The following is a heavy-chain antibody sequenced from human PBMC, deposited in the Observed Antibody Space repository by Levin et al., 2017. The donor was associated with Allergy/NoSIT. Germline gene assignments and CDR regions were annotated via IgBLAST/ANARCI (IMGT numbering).Heavy chain of an antibody. J-gene: IGHJ4*02. Sequence: PGESLKISCAASGFTFSSYSMNWVRQAPGKGLEWVSSISSSSSYIYYADSVKGRFTISRDNAKNSLYLQMNSLRAEDTAVYYCAITNYGYYSPFDYWGQGTLVTVSS. CDR1: GFTFSSYS. D-gene: IGHD3-22*01. V-gene: IGHV3-21*01. CDR2: ISSSSSYI. CDR3: AITNYGYYSPFDY.